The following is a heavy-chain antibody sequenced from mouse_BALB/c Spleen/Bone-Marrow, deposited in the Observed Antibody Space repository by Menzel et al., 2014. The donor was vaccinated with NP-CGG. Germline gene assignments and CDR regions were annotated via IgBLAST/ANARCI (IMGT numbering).Heavy chain of an antibody. J-gene: IGHJ2*01. CDR2: ISYSGST. V-gene: IGHV3-2*02. CDR1: GYSITSDDA. CDR3: AREGDYYGSSFDY. Sequence: EVKLQESGPGLVKPSQSLSLTCTVTGYSITSDDAWNWIRQFPGNKLEWMGYISYSGSTSYNPSLKSRISITRDTSKNQFFLQLNSVTTEDTATYYCAREGDYYGSSFDYWGQGTTLTVSS. D-gene: IGHD1-1*01.